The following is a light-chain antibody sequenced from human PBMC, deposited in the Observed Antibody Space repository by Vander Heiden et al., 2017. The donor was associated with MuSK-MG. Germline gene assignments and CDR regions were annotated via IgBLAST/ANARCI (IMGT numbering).Light chain of an antibody. J-gene: IGLJ2*01. CDR3: GTWDSSLTTEI. Sequence: QSVLTQPPSVSAAPGQKVTISCSGSSSNIGNNYVSWYQQLPGTAPNLLIYENNKRPSGIPDRLSGSKSGTSATLGITGLQTGDEADYYCGTWDSSLTTEIYGGGTKLTVL. CDR1: SSNIGNNY. CDR2: ENN. V-gene: IGLV1-51*02.